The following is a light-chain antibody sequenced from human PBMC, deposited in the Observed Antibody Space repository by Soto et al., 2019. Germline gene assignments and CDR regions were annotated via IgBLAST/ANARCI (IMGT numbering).Light chain of an antibody. Sequence: EVVMTQSPATLSVSPGERATLSCRASQSLSSNLAWYQQKPGQAPRLLIYGASTRATGVPARFSGSGSGTEFTLTISSLQSEDFAAYYCQQYNNWWTFGQGTKVEI. CDR2: GAS. CDR3: QQYNNWWT. CDR1: QSLSSN. V-gene: IGKV3-15*01. J-gene: IGKJ1*01.